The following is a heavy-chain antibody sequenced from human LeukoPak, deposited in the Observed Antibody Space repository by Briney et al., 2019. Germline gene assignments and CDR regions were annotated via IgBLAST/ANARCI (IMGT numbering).Heavy chain of an antibody. CDR2: IYSGGGT. J-gene: IGHJ4*02. D-gene: IGHD3-22*01. CDR1: GFIVSNNY. Sequence: GGSLRLSCAASGFIVSNNYMNWVRQAPGKGLEWVSIIYSGGGTYYAGSVKGRFTISRDNSKNTLYLQMNSLRADDTAVYYCARGCYYERSGYCPFDYWGPGTLVTVSS. CDR3: ARGCYYERSGYCPFDY. V-gene: IGHV3-53*01.